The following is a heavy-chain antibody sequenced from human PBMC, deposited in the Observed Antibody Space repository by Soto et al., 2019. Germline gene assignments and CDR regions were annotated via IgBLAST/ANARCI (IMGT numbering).Heavy chain of an antibody. CDR3: AIYYGDYYFDY. J-gene: IGHJ4*02. Sequence: QVQLQESGPGLVKPSETLSLTCTVSGGSVSSGYYYWSWIRQPPGKGLEWIGYIYYSGSTNYNPSLKSRVTLSVDTSKNQFSLKLNSVTAADTAVYYCAIYYGDYYFDYWGRGTLVTVSS. D-gene: IGHD4-17*01. CDR1: GGSVSSGYYY. V-gene: IGHV4-61*01. CDR2: IYYSGST.